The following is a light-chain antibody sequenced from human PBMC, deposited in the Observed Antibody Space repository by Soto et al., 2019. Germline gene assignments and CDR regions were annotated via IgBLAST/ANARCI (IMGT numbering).Light chain of an antibody. CDR1: SSDVGGYNY. CDR3: SEYARSSNV. Sequence: QSALTQPPSASGSPGQSVAISCTGTSSDVGGYNYVSWYQQHPGKAPKLMFDEVNKRPAGVPDRCSGSKSGNTSSMTVSGLQAEDDDDYSASEYARSSNVFGAGTKLTVL. V-gene: IGLV2-8*01. CDR2: EVN. J-gene: IGLJ1*01.